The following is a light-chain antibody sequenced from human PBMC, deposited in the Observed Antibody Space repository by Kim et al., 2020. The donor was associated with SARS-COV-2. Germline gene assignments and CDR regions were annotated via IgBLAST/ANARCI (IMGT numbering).Light chain of an antibody. Sequence: EVVMVQSPLSLPATLGQPASISCRSSQSLVHSDGNIYLNWFLQRPGQSPRRLIYTVSNRASGVPDRFSGSGSGTDFTLKIGRVEAEDVGVYYCMQGTHWPYTFGQGTKLEI. CDR2: TVS. CDR1: QSLVHSDGNIY. J-gene: IGKJ2*01. CDR3: MQGTHWPYT. V-gene: IGKV2-30*02.